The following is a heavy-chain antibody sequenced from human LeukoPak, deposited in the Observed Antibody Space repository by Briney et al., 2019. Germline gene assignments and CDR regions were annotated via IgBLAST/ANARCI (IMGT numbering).Heavy chain of an antibody. Sequence: GESLMISCQGAGYSSTSYCIGWVRQMPGKGLEWMGSISPGDSDTRYSPSFQGQVTTSADKSISTAYLQWSSLRASDTAMYYCAKMGARNWFDPWGQGTLVTVSS. V-gene: IGHV5-51*01. CDR2: ISPGDSDT. J-gene: IGHJ5*02. CDR3: AKMGARNWFDP. CDR1: GYSSTSYC. D-gene: IGHD1-26*01.